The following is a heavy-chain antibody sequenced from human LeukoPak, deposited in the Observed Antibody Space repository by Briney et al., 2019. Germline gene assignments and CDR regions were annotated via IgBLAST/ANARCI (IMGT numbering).Heavy chain of an antibody. J-gene: IGHJ3*02. CDR2: ITSSSSAK. V-gene: IGHV3-48*01. CDR3: VRDQGSWSIAAHLDTFDM. Sequence: GGSLRLSCAASGFTFSSYWMHWVRQAPGKGLEWVSYITSSSSAKYYAASVRGRFTISRDNAKNSLYLQMNSLTAEDTAVYFCVRDQGSWSIAAHLDTFDMWGQGTMVTVSS. D-gene: IGHD6-6*01. CDR1: GFTFSSYW.